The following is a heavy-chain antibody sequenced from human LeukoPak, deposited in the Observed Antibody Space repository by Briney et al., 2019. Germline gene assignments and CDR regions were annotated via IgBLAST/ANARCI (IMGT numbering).Heavy chain of an antibody. Sequence: GGSLRLSCEASGFTFGSYAMYWVRQAPGKGLEWAAGIFGSGGSPHYADSVKGRLTISRDNSQNTVYLHINSLRAEDTAVYYCGKTTVGYSSGQQPAWLVDYWGQGRLVTVSS. CDR3: GKTTVGYSSGQQPAWLVDY. CDR2: IFGSGGSP. CDR1: GFTFGSYA. J-gene: IGHJ4*02. V-gene: IGHV3-23*01. D-gene: IGHD5-18*01.